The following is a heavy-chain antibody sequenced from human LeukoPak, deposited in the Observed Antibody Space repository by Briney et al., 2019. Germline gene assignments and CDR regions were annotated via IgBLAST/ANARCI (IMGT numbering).Heavy chain of an antibody. V-gene: IGHV4-61*02. CDR2: IYSSGST. J-gene: IGHJ4*02. CDR3: ARERNSYDH. D-gene: IGHD5-18*01. Sequence: PSQTLSLTCTVSGGPISSGSYYWSWIRQPAGKGLEWIGRIYSSGSTNYNPSLKSRVTISVDTSKNQFSLKLSSVTAADTAVYYCARERNSYDHWGQGTLVTVSS. CDR1: GGPISSGSYY.